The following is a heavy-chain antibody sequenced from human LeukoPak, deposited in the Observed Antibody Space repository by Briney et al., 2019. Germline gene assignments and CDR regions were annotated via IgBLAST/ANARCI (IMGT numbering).Heavy chain of an antibody. CDR3: ARDLGGIVGATFYYYYMDV. CDR1: GYTFTGYY. V-gene: IGHV1-2*02. J-gene: IGHJ6*03. Sequence: GASVKVSCKASGYTFTGYYMHWVRQAPGQGLEWMGWINPNSGGTNYAQKFQGRVTMTRDTSISTAYMELSRLRSDDTAVYYCARDLGGIVGATFYYYYMDVWGKGTTVTVSS. D-gene: IGHD1-26*01. CDR2: INPNSGGT.